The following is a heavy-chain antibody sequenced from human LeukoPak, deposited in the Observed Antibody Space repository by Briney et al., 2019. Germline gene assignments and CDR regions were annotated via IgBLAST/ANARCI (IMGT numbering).Heavy chain of an antibody. Sequence: GGSLRLSCAASGFTFSSHNMNWVRQAPGKGLEWVANIKEDGSEKHYVDSVKGRFTISRDNAKNSLYLQSLYLQMNSLRAEDTAVYYCARAHYSSFDYWGQGTLVTVSS. CDR1: GFTFSSHN. D-gene: IGHD3-22*01. CDR2: IKEDGSEK. V-gene: IGHV3-7*01. CDR3: ARAHYSSFDY. J-gene: IGHJ4*02.